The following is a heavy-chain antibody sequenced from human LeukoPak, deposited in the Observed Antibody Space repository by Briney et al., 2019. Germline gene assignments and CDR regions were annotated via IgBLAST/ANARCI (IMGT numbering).Heavy chain of an antibody. CDR2: MNPNSGNT. J-gene: IGHJ4*02. CDR1: GYTFTSYD. D-gene: IGHD3-10*01. V-gene: IGHV1-8*01. Sequence: ASVKVSCKASGYTFTSYDINWVRQATGQGLEWMGWMNPNSGNTGYAQKFQGRVTMTRNTSISTAYMELSSLRSEDTAVYYCARVMAMVRGVIGPYYFDYWGQGTLVTVSS. CDR3: ARVMAMVRGVIGPYYFDY.